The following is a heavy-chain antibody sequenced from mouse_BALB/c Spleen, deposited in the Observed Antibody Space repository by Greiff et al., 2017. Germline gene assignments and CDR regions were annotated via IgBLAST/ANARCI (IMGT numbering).Heavy chain of an antibody. V-gene: IGHV2-6-5*01. CDR3: AKHGITTVVTPYFDY. CDR1: GFSLTDYG. CDR2: IWGGGST. Sequence: VQLQESGPGLVAPSQSLSITCTVSGFSLTDYGVSWIRQPPGKGLEWLGVIWGGGSTYYNSALKSRLSISKDNSKSQVFLKMNSLQTDDTAMYYCAKHGITTVVTPYFDYWGQGTTLTVSS. J-gene: IGHJ2*01. D-gene: IGHD1-1*01.